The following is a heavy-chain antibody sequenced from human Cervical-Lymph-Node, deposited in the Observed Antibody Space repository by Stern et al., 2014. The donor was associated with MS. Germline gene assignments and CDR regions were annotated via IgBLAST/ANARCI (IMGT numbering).Heavy chain of an antibody. CDR3: VRESGIGSYRASDY. V-gene: IGHV3-74*01. CDR1: GFTFSSYW. D-gene: IGHD3-22*01. J-gene: IGHJ4*02. Sequence: EVQLVESGGGLVQPGGSLRLSCAASGFTFSSYWMHWVRQVPGKGLVWVSRITSDGSTTTYADSVKGRFTLSIAKAKNTLYLQMNSLRVEDTAVYYCVRESGIGSYRASDYWGQGTLVTVSS. CDR2: ITSDGSTT.